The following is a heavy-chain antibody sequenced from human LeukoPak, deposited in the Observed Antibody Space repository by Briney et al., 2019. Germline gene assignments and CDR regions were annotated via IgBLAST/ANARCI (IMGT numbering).Heavy chain of an antibody. CDR3: TTVTMVRDYDY. CDR2: IKKKGDGGTQ. D-gene: IGHD3-10*01. CDR1: GFPFSDDW. Sequence: GGSLRLSYAASGFPFSDDWMNWVRKAPGRGLEWVGRIKKKGDGGTQDYAAPVKGRFTISRDDSKNMLYLEMNNLKIEDTAVYYCTTVTMVRDYDYWGQGTLVTVSS. J-gene: IGHJ4*02. V-gene: IGHV3-15*01.